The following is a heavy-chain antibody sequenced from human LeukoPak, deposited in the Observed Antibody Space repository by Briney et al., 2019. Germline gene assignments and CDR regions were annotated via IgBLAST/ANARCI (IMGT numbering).Heavy chain of an antibody. CDR2: INVGNGST. Sequence: GASVKVSCKTSGYTFTTYSIHWVRQAPGQGLEWMAWINVGNGSTKYSQNFQGRLTITTDTSASTAYMELSSLKTEDTALYFCAGDLCVCGSGSYFDYWGQGTLVTVSS. CDR3: AGDLCVCGSGSYFDY. D-gene: IGHD3-10*01. CDR1: GYTFTTYS. J-gene: IGHJ4*02. V-gene: IGHV1-3*01.